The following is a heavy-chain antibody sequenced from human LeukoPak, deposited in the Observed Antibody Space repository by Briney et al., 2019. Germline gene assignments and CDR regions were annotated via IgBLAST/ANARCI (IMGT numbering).Heavy chain of an antibody. J-gene: IGHJ4*02. CDR1: GGSISSYY. CDR3: ARGIGH. Sequence: SETLSLTCTVSGGSISSYYWSWIRQPPGKGLEWIGYIYYSGSTYYNPSLKSRVAISVDTSKNQFSLKLSSVTAADTAVYYCARGIGHWGQGTLITVSS. CDR2: IYYSGST. D-gene: IGHD1-26*01. V-gene: IGHV4-59*08.